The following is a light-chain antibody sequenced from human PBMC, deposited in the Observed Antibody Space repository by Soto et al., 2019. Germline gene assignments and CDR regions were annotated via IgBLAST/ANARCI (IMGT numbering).Light chain of an antibody. CDR2: AAS. CDR1: RDITDY. Sequence: DIQMTQSPSSLSASVGDRVTITCRASRDITDYLAWYQQKPGQVPKLLIYAASTLQPGVPSRFTDSGSGTDFAIIITGLQPADFATYHCQHYSRAPWTVGQGTKVEF. V-gene: IGKV1-27*01. CDR3: QHYSRAPWT. J-gene: IGKJ1*01.